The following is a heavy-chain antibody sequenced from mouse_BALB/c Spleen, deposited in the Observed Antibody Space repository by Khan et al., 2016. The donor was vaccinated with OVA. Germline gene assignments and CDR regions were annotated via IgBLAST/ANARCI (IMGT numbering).Heavy chain of an antibody. CDR2: IWGDGST. V-gene: IGHV2-6-7*01. CDR3: ARAYYGNYREAMDY. D-gene: IGHD2-10*01. Sequence: QVQLKESGPDLVAPSQSLSITCTVSGFSLTGYGVNWVRQPPGKGLEWLGMIWGDGSTDYNSALKSRLSISKDNSKSQVFLKMNSLQTDDTAMYXSARAYYGNYREAMDYWGQGTSVTVSS. CDR1: GFSLTGYG. J-gene: IGHJ4*01.